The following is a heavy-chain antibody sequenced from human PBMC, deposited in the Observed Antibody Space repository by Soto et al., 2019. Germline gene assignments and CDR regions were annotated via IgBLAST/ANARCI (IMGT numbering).Heavy chain of an antibody. CDR2: ISYDGSNK. CDR3: ANLPVGSGTYLKKYYFDS. J-gene: IGHJ4*02. V-gene: IGHV3-30-3*01. CDR1: GFTFSTYA. D-gene: IGHD1-26*01. Sequence: QVQLVESGGGVVQPGRSLRLSCAASGFTFSTYAMHWVRQAPGKGLEWVALISYDGSNKYYADSVKGRFTISRDNSRNTLYLQMNSLRAEDTAVYYCANLPVGSGTYLKKYYFDSWGQGTLVTVSS.